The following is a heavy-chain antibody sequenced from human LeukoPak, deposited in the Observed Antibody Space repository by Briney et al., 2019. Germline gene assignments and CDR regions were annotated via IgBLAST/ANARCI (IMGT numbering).Heavy chain of an antibody. V-gene: IGHV4-34*01. Sequence: PSETLSLTCAVCGGSFSGYYWTWIRQPPGKGLEWIGEINHSGSTNYNPSLKSRVTISVDASKHQFSLRLNSVTAADTAVYYCARGPVVDYFDGSGYYYFDSWGQGTPATVSS. J-gene: IGHJ4*02. CDR3: ARGPVVDYFDGSGYYYFDS. CDR2: INHSGST. D-gene: IGHD3-22*01. CDR1: GGSFSGYY.